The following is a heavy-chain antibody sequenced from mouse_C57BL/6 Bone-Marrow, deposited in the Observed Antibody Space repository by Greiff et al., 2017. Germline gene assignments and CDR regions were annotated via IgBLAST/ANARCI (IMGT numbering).Heavy chain of an antibody. CDR1: GYTFTSYW. CDR3: ARPLYYGSSCWFAY. Sequence: QVQLQQPGAELVKPGASVKLSCKASGYTFTSYWMHWVKQRPGQGLEWIGMIHPNSGSTNYNEKFKSKATLTVDKSSSTAYMQLSSLTSEDSADYCCARPLYYGSSCWFAYWGQGTRVTVSA. V-gene: IGHV1-64*01. D-gene: IGHD1-1*01. J-gene: IGHJ3*01. CDR2: IHPNSGST.